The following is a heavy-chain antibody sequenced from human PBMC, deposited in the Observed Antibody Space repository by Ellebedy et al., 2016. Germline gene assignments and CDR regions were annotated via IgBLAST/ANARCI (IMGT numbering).Heavy chain of an antibody. CDR1: GFTFSSHA. J-gene: IGHJ4*02. D-gene: IGHD1-14*01. V-gene: IGHV3-7*03. Sequence: GESLKISCEASGFTFSSHAMSWVRQAPGKGLEWVANIKQDGSEKYYVDSVKGRFTISRDNAKNSLYLQMNSLRAEDTAVYYCARARIDYWGQGTLVTVSS. CDR2: IKQDGSEK. CDR3: ARARIDY.